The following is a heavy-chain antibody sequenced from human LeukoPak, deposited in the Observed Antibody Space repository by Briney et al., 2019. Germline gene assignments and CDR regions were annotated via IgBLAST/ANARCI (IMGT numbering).Heavy chain of an antibody. D-gene: IGHD5-24*01. V-gene: IGHV4-34*01. Sequence: SETLSLTCAVYGGSFSGYYWSWLRQPPGKGLEWIGEINHSGSTNYNPSLKSRVTISVDTSKNQFSLKLSSVTAADTAVYYCAKKARWLQSFFDYWGQGTLVTVSS. CDR1: GGSFSGYY. J-gene: IGHJ4*02. CDR3: AKKARWLQSFFDY. CDR2: INHSGST.